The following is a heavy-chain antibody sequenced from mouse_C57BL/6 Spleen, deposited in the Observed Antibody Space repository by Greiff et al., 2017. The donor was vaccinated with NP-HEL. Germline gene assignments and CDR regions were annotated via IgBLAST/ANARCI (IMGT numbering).Heavy chain of an antibody. CDR3: ATLYGNYYAMDY. CDR1: GYTFTDYN. D-gene: IGHD2-1*01. Sequence: VQLKQSGPELVKPGASVKIPCKASGYTFTDYNMDWVKQSHGKSLEWIGDINPNNGGTIYNQKFKGKATLTVDKSSSTAYMELRSLTSEDTAVYYCATLYGNYYAMDYWGQGTSVTVSS. CDR2: INPNNGGT. V-gene: IGHV1-18*01. J-gene: IGHJ4*01.